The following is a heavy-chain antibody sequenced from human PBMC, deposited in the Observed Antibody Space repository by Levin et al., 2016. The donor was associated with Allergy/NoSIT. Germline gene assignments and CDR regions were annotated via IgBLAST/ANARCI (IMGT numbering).Heavy chain of an antibody. CDR3: AYGDYTRIDY. CDR2: IKQDGSEK. D-gene: IGHD4-17*01. Sequence: WIRQPPGKGLEWVANIKQDGSEKYYVDSVKGRFTISRDNAKNSLYLQMNSLRAEDTAVYYCAYGDYTRIDYWGQGTLVTVSS. V-gene: IGHV3-7*01. J-gene: IGHJ4*02.